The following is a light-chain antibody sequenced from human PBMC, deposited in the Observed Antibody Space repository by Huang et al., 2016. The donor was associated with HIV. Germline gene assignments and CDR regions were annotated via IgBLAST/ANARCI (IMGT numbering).Light chain of an antibody. CDR3: MQVSHWPVT. V-gene: IGKV2-30*01. J-gene: IGKJ4*01. Sequence: DVVLTQSPVSLPVTLGQAASIPCRSSQSLVASDGKTYFMWFHQMPGQSPRRLIFRGSSRESGVPDRFSGSGSGTDFTLKSSGVEAQDVGAYYCMQVSHWPVTFGGGTKLEIK. CDR1: QSLVASDGKTY. CDR2: RGS.